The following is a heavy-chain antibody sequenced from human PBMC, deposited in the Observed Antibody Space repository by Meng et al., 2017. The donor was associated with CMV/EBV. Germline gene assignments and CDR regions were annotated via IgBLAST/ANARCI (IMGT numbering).Heavy chain of an antibody. CDR3: ARGADIVVVPAAIRPIGYYYGMDV. J-gene: IGHJ6*02. CDR2: IYYSGST. D-gene: IGHD2-2*02. Sequence: SETLSLTCTVSGGSISSYYWSWIRQPPGKGLEWIGYIYYSGSTNYNPSLKSRVTISVDTSKNQFSLKPSSVTAADTAVYYCARGADIVVVPAAIRPIGYYYGMDVWDQGTTVTVSS. V-gene: IGHV4-59*01. CDR1: GGSISSYY.